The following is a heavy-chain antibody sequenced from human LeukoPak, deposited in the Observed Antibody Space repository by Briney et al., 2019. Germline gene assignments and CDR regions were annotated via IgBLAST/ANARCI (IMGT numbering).Heavy chain of an antibody. J-gene: IGHJ4*02. Sequence: TLSLTCTVSGGSISGGGECCRWTSQHPGWGLEWMGYIYYSGSTYYNPSLKSRVTISVDTFKNQFSLKLSSVTAADTAVYYCARSVDTAMGLMYYFDYWGQGTLVTVSS. CDR1: GGSISGGGEC. CDR2: IYYSGST. V-gene: IGHV4-31*03. CDR3: ARSVDTAMGLMYYFDY. D-gene: IGHD5-18*01.